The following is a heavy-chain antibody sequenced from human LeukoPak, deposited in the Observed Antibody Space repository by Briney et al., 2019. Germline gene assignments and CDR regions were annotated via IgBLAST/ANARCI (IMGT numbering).Heavy chain of an antibody. J-gene: IGHJ5*02. CDR2: IYHSGST. Sequence: SETLSLTCAVSGYSISSGYYWGWIRQPPGKGPEWIGSIYHSGSTYYNPSLKSRVTISVDTSKNQFSLKLSSVTAADTAVYYCARGRYYGSGGPKSNWFDPWGQGTLVTVSS. V-gene: IGHV4-38-2*01. D-gene: IGHD3-10*01. CDR1: GYSISSGYY. CDR3: ARGRYYGSGGPKSNWFDP.